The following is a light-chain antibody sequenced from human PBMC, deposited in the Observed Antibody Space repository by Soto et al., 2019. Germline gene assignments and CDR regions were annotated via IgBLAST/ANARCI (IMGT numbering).Light chain of an antibody. Sequence: DIQMTQSLSTLSASVGDRVTITCRASQSISSWLAWYQQKSGKAPKLLIYKASSLQSGVPSRFSGSGSGKEFTLTISSLQPDDFATYYCQQYHGFPWTFGQGTKVEIK. CDR1: QSISSW. V-gene: IGKV1-5*03. CDR3: QQYHGFPWT. J-gene: IGKJ1*01. CDR2: KAS.